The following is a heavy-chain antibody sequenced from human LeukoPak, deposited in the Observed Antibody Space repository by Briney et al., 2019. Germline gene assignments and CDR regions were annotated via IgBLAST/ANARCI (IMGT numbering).Heavy chain of an antibody. V-gene: IGHV4-39*01. Sequence: PSETLSLTCTVSGGSISSSSYYWGWIRQPPGKGLEWIGSIYYSGSTNYNPSLKSRVTISADTSKNQFSLKLSSVTAADTAVYYCARQDRGAAAYYYYMDVWGKGTTVTISS. J-gene: IGHJ6*03. D-gene: IGHD6-13*01. CDR2: IYYSGST. CDR1: GGSISSSSYY. CDR3: ARQDRGAAAYYYYMDV.